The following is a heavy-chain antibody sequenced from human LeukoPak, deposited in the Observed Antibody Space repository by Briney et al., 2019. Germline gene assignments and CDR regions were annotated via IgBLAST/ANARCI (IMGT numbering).Heavy chain of an antibody. J-gene: IGHJ4*02. CDR1: GFTFSSSA. D-gene: IGHD4-17*01. Sequence: RSGGSLRLSCAASGFTFSSSAMHWVRQAPGKGLEWVAVISYDGSNKYYADSVKGRFTISRDNSKNTLSLQMNSLRAEDTAVYYCARSVTVTRFDYWGQGTLLTVSS. CDR2: ISYDGSNK. CDR3: ARSVTVTRFDY. V-gene: IGHV3-30-3*01.